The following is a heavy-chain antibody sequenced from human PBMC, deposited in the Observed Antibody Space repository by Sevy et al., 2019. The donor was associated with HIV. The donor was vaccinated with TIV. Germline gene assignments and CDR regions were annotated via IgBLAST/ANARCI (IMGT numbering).Heavy chain of an antibody. Sequence: GSLRLSCAASGFSVNSNYMTCVRQAPGKGLDWVSIIYSDGSTKYADALKGRFTISRDNSKNTMYLQMNSLRVEDTAVYYCARGGTIFGLVRHYFDYWGQGTLVTVSS. V-gene: IGHV3-66*01. D-gene: IGHD3-3*01. J-gene: IGHJ4*02. CDR2: IYSDGST. CDR1: GFSVNSNY. CDR3: ARGGTIFGLVRHYFDY.